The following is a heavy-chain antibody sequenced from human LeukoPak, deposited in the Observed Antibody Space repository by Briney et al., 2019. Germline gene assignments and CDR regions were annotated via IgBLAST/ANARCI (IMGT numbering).Heavy chain of an antibody. CDR3: ARDDAYYDFWSGYYRHYMDV. Sequence: PSETLSLTCAVYGGSFSGYYWSWIRQPPGKGLEWIGEINHSGSTNYNPSLKSRVTISVDTSKNQFSLKLSSVTAADTAVYYCARDDAYYDFWSGYYRHYMDVWGKGTTVTVSS. CDR2: INHSGST. V-gene: IGHV4-34*01. CDR1: GGSFSGYY. J-gene: IGHJ6*03. D-gene: IGHD3-3*01.